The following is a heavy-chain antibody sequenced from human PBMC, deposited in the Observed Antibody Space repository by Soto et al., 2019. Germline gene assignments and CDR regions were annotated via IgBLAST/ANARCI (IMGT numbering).Heavy chain of an antibody. CDR3: AKVLNPMTTVTTGLDY. CDR1: GFTFSSYA. D-gene: IGHD4-17*01. Sequence: EVQLLESGGGLVQPGGSLRLSCAASGFTFSSYAMSWVRQAPGKGLEWVSAISGSGGSTYYADSVKGRFTISRDNSKNTLYLQMNSLRAEDTAVYYCAKVLNPMTTVTTGLDYWGQGTLVTVSS. V-gene: IGHV3-23*01. CDR2: ISGSGGST. J-gene: IGHJ4*02.